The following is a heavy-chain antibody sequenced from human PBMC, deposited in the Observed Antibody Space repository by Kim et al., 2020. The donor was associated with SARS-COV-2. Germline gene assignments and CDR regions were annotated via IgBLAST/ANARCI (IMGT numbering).Heavy chain of an antibody. J-gene: IGHJ4*02. Sequence: GGSLRLSCAASGFTFSSYGMHWVRQAPGKGLEWVAVIWYDGSNKYYADSVKGRFTISRDNSKNTLYLQMNSLRAEDTAVYYCARDYYGSGSYYNAIDYWGQGTLVTVSS. CDR3: ARDYYGSGSYYNAIDY. D-gene: IGHD3-10*01. V-gene: IGHV3-33*01. CDR1: GFTFSSYG. CDR2: IWYDGSNK.